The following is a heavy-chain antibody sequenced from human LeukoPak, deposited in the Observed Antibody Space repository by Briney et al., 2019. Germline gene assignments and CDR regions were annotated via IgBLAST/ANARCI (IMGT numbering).Heavy chain of an antibody. D-gene: IGHD6-19*01. V-gene: IGHV3-48*03. CDR1: GFSFSSYE. Sequence: PGGSLRLSCAASGFSFSSYEMNWVRQAPGKGLEWVSHISSSSRNIYYADSVKGRFTISRDNAQNSLYLQMNSLRAEDTAVYYCAKAIAEAPRYFDYWGQGTLLTVSS. CDR3: AKAIAEAPRYFDY. J-gene: IGHJ4*02. CDR2: ISSSSRNI.